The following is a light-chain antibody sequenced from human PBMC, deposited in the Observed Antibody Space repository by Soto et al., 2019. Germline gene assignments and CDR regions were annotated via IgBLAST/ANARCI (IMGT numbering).Light chain of an antibody. Sequence: IKMTQSPSTLSASVGDRVTITFRASQSISSWLAWYQQKPGKAPKLLIYDASSLESGVPSRFSGSGSGTEFTLTISSLQPDDFATYYCQQYNSYSQTFGQGTKVDI. J-gene: IGKJ1*01. V-gene: IGKV1-5*01. CDR3: QQYNSYSQT. CDR2: DAS. CDR1: QSISSW.